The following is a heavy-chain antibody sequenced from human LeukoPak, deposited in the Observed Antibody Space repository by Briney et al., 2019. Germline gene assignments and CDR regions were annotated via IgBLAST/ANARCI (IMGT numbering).Heavy chain of an antibody. D-gene: IGHD5-12*01. CDR2: IKQDGSEK. J-gene: IGHJ4*02. Sequence: SGGSLRLSCAASGFTFSSYWMSWVRQAPGKGLEWVANIKQDGSEKYYVDSVKGRFTISRDNAKNSLYLQMNSLRAEDTAVYYCARRSIVATKGIDYWGQGTLVTVSS. CDR1: GFTFSSYW. V-gene: IGHV3-7*01. CDR3: ARRSIVATKGIDY.